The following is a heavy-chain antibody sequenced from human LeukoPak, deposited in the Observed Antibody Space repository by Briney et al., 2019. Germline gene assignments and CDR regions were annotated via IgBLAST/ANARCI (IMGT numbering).Heavy chain of an antibody. CDR2: IKRKGDGETT. D-gene: IGHD3-10*01. CDR3: TTDLGLTMIRGVIVY. J-gene: IGHJ4*02. Sequence: GSLRLSCAPSGFTFTTAWMSWVRQAPGEGLGWVCRIKRKGDGETTDYAAPVKGRFSMSRDDSKATMYLQMYSLEAEDTAVYYCTTDLGLTMIRGVIVYWGQGALVTVSS. V-gene: IGHV3-15*01. CDR1: GFTFTTAW.